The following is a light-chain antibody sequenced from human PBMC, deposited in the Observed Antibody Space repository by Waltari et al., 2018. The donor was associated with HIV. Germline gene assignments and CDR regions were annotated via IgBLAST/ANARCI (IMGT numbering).Light chain of an antibody. J-gene: IGLJ2*01. CDR2: HDT. V-gene: IGLV3-21*01. Sequence: SYVLTQPPSVSAAPGTQARITCGGKNIGPKSVNWYQQKAGQAPVVLIYHDTDRPSGIPDRFSGSNSEDTATLTIRRVEAGDEAVYYCQVWDTTTDPYVIFGGGTNLAV. CDR3: QVWDTTTDPYVI. CDR1: NIGPKS.